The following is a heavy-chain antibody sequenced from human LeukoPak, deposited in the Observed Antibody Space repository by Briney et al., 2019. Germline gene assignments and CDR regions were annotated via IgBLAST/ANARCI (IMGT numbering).Heavy chain of an antibody. J-gene: IGHJ1*01. Sequence: SQTLSLTCAISGDSVSSNSAAWNWIRQSPSRGLEWLGRTYYRSKWYNDYVVSVKSRITITPDTSKTQFSLQLNSVTPEDTDVYYCARQNFAYCGGDCYSIPKYFQHWGQGTLVTVSS. CDR3: ARQNFAYCGGDCYSIPKYFQH. CDR2: TYYRSKWYN. CDR1: GDSVSSNSAA. D-gene: IGHD2-21*02. V-gene: IGHV6-1*01.